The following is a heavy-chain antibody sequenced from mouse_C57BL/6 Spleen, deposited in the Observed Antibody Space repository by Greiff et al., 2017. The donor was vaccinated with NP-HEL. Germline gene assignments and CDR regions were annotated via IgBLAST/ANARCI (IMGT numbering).Heavy chain of an antibody. V-gene: IGHV1-64*01. CDR2: IHPNSGST. J-gene: IGHJ4*01. D-gene: IGHD2-2*01. CDR1: GYTFTSYW. CDR3: ARVVTTEAMDY. Sequence: QVQLQQPGAELVKPGASVKLSCKASGYTFTSYWMHWVKQRPGQGLEWIGMIHPNSGSTNYNEKFKSKATLTVDKSSSTAYMQLSSLTSEDSAVYYCARVVTTEAMDYWGQGTSVTVSS.